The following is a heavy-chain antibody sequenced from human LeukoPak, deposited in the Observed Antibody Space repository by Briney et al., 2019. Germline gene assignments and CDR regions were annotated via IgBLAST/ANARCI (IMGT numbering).Heavy chain of an antibody. CDR1: GFTFSAYW. D-gene: IGHD3-3*01. Sequence: GGSLRLSCSASGFTFSAYWMSWVRQAPGKGLEWVSAISGSGGSTYYADSVKGRFTISRDNSKNTLYLQMNSLRAEDTAVYYCAKDPHFGVVIIPHFDYWGQGTLVTVSS. CDR2: ISGSGGST. CDR3: AKDPHFGVVIIPHFDY. J-gene: IGHJ4*02. V-gene: IGHV3-23*01.